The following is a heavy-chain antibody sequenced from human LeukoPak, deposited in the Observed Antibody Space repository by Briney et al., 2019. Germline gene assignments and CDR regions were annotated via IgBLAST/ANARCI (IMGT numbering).Heavy chain of an antibody. Sequence: SETLSLTCTVSGGSISSGGYYWSWIRQHPGKGLEWIGEINHSGSTNYNPSLKSRVTISVDTSKNQFSLKLSSVTAADTAVYYCASNGDYSEANYFDYWGQGTLVTVSS. CDR1: GGSISSGGYY. V-gene: IGHV4-39*07. CDR2: INHSGST. J-gene: IGHJ4*02. CDR3: ASNGDYSEANYFDY. D-gene: IGHD4-17*01.